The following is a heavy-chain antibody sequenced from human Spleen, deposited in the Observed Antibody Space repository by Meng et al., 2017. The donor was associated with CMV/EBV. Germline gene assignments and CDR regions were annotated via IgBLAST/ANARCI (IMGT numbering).Heavy chain of an antibody. CDR2: INHSGST. CDR1: GGSFSGYY. CDR3: ARGRRYDFWRLPFDY. D-gene: IGHD3-3*01. Sequence: YGGSFSGYYWSWLRQPPGKGLEWIGEINHSGSTNYTPSLKSRVTISVDTSKNQFSLKLSSVTAADTAVYYCARGRRYDFWRLPFDYWGQGTLVTVSS. J-gene: IGHJ4*02. V-gene: IGHV4-34*01.